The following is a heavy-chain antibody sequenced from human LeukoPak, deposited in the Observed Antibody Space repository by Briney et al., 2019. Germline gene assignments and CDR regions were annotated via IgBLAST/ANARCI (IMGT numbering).Heavy chain of an antibody. Sequence: ASVKVSCNISGDTFTTYVINWVRQATGQGLEWMGWMNPKSGNTVYAQKFQGRLTLTRDISISTAYMELSSLRSEDTAVYFCARAITIFDYYYMDVWGKGTTVTVSS. CDR3: ARAITIFDYYYMDV. J-gene: IGHJ6*03. D-gene: IGHD3-3*01. CDR1: GDTFTTYV. CDR2: MNPKSGNT. V-gene: IGHV1-8*01.